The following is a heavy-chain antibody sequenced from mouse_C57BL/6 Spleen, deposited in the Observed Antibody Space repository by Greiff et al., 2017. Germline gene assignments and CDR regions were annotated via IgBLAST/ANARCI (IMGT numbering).Heavy chain of an antibody. Sequence: EVQRVESGGGLVQPGGSLKLSCAASGFTFSDYYMYWVRQTPEKRLEWVAYISNGGGSTYYPDTVKGRFTISRDNAKNTLYLQMSRLKSEDTAMYYCARHGWYDSYAMDYWGQGTSVTVSS. J-gene: IGHJ4*01. CDR3: ARHGWYDSYAMDY. V-gene: IGHV5-12*01. D-gene: IGHD2-1*01. CDR1: GFTFSDYY. CDR2: ISNGGGST.